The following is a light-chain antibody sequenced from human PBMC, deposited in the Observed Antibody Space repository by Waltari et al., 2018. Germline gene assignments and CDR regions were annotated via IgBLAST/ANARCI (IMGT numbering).Light chain of an antibody. Sequence: QFVLTQPPLVSGTPGQRVTISCSGSSSNLGTNYVYWYQQLPGTAPKLLVYKDNQLPSGVPVRFSGSKSGTSGSLAISGLRPEDEAHYYCASWDDSLRSVVFGGGTQLTVL. CDR2: KDN. CDR3: ASWDDSLRSVV. V-gene: IGLV1-47*01. CDR1: SSNLGTNY. J-gene: IGLJ2*01.